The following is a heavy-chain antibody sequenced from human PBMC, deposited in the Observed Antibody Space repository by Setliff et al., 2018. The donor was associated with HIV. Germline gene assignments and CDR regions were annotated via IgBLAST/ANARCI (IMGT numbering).Heavy chain of an antibody. Sequence: SGPTLVNPTQTLTLTCTFSGFSLSTSGVGVGWIRQPPGKALEWLAIIYWHGGGRYSPYLKSRLTITKDTSKNQVVLTMTNIDPVDTATYYCAHRPNSGYDLNFDYWGQGIQVTVAS. CDR2: IYWHGGG. V-gene: IGHV2-5*01. CDR3: AHRPNSGYDLNFDY. D-gene: IGHD5-12*01. CDR1: GFSLSTSGVG. J-gene: IGHJ4*02.